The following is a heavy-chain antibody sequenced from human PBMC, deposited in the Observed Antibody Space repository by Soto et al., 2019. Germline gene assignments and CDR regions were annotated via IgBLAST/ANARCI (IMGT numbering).Heavy chain of an antibody. J-gene: IGHJ5*02. CDR1: GYRFCNNW. CDR2: IDPSDSYT. CDR3: ASAIGGSSSWYFWFDP. Sequence: ESLEIASKGSGYRFCNNWISWVRQMPGKGLEWMGRIDPSDSYTNYSPSFQGHVTISADKSISTAYLQWSSLKASDTAMYYCASAIGGSSSWYFWFDPWGQGTQVTVSS. V-gene: IGHV5-10-1*01. D-gene: IGHD6-13*01.